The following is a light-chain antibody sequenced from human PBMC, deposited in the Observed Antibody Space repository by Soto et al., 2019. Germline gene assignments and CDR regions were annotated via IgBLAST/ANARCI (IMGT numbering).Light chain of an antibody. J-gene: IGKJ2*01. Sequence: DIQMTQSPSPLSAYVGERVTITCRASQSIRNWLAWYQQKPGQAPKLLIYDASTLESGVPSRFSGSGSGTEYTRTISSLQPDDFATYYWQQYDSYSYAFGQGTKLEIK. CDR3: QQYDSYSYA. CDR1: QSIRNW. V-gene: IGKV1-5*01. CDR2: DAS.